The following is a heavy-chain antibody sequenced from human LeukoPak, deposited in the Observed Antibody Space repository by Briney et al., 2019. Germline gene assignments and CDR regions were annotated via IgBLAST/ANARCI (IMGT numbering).Heavy chain of an antibody. CDR3: ARHISFGVVSFDY. CDR2: IYYSGNT. Sequence: KPSETLSLTCTVSGGSVSSSNYYWGWIRQPPGKGLEWVGSIYYSGNTYYNPSLKSRVTISVDTSKNHFSLKLSSVTAADTAVYYCARHISFGVVSFDYWGQGTLVTVSS. V-gene: IGHV4-39*01. CDR1: GGSVSSSNYY. D-gene: IGHD3-3*01. J-gene: IGHJ4*02.